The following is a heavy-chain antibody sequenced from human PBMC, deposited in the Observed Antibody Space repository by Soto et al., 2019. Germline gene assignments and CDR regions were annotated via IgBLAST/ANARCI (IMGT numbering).Heavy chain of an antibody. CDR3: AKDGVATIIGYYFDY. CDR2: VSASGLNT. J-gene: IGHJ4*01. D-gene: IGHD5-12*01. V-gene: IGHV3-23*01. Sequence: GGSLSLSCAACGFTFSTYAMAWVSQAPGKGLEWVSGVSASGLNTDYADPVKGRFYISRDNSKNTLYLQMNSLRAEDTAVYYCAKDGVATIIGYYFDYWGHGTLVTVSS. CDR1: GFTFSTYA.